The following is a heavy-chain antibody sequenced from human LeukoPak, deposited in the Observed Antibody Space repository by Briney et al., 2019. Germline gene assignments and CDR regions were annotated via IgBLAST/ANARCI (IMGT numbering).Heavy chain of an antibody. CDR2: MIPVLNTA. D-gene: IGHD2-2*01. CDR1: GGTFNNDA. J-gene: IGHJ5*02. Sequence: SVKVPCKASGGTFNNDAISWVRQAPGQGFEWMGQMIPVLNTADYAQKFEGKITISADTSTNTAYMELSSLRSEDTAVYYCASLHCIDACHIRDRWGQGTLVTVSS. CDR3: ASLHCIDACHIRDR. V-gene: IGHV1-69*04.